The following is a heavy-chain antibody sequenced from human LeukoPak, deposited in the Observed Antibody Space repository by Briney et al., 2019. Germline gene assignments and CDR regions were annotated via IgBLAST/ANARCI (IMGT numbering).Heavy chain of an antibody. CDR3: ARDYYDFWSGYYSYYYYYMDV. Sequence: PGESLRLSCAASGFTFSSYSMNWVRQAPGKGLEWVSYISSSSSTIYYADSVKGRFTISRDNAKNSLYLQMNSLRAEDTAVYYCARDYYDFWSGYYSYYYYYMDVWGKGTTVTVSS. CDR2: ISSSSSTI. J-gene: IGHJ6*03. CDR1: GFTFSSYS. D-gene: IGHD3-3*01. V-gene: IGHV3-48*04.